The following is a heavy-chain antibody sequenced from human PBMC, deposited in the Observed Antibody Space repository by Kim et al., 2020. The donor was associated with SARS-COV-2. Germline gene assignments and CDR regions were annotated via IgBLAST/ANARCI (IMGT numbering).Heavy chain of an antibody. CDR2: ISGSSNYR. D-gene: IGHD6-13*01. V-gene: IGHV3-11*06. Sequence: GGSLRLSCAASGFIFTNYYMTWIRQAPGKGLEWISHISGSSNYRNYADSVRGRFTISRDNAKNSVYLQMNSLIAEDTAVYYCARAEHQLAGGYYAMDVWGRGPTVAV. CDR1: GFIFTNYY. CDR3: ARAEHQLAGGYYAMDV. J-gene: IGHJ6*02.